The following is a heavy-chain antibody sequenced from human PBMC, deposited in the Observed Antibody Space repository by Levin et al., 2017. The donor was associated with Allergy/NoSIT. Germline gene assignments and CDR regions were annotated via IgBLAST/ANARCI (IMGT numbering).Heavy chain of an antibody. CDR1: GGSISSGNDY. V-gene: IGHV4-61*02. Sequence: SETLSLTCNVSGGSISSGNDYWSWFRQPAGTGLEWIGRIYTRGSTNYNPSFKRRLTISLDTSKNQFSLKLSSVTAADTAVYYCARGPYALRGVYFDYWGQGILVTVSS. J-gene: IGHJ4*02. CDR2: IYTRGST. CDR3: ARGPYALRGVYFDY. D-gene: IGHD3-10*01.